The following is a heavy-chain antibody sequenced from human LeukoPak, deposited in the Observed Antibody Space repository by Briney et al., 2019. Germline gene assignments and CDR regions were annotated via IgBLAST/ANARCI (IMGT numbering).Heavy chain of an antibody. V-gene: IGHV3-23*01. J-gene: IGHJ3*02. CDR2: ISGSGGST. D-gene: IGHD2-15*01. CDR1: GFTFSSYA. Sequence: GGSLRLSCAASGFTFSSYAMSWVRQAPGKGLEWVSAISGSGGSTYYADSVKGRFTISRDNSRNTLYLQMNSLRAEDTAVYYCAKSPRGGSCWDAFDIWGQGTMVTVSS. CDR3: AKSPRGGSCWDAFDI.